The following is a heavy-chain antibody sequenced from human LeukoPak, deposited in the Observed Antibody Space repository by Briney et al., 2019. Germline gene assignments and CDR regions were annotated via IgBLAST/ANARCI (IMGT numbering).Heavy chain of an antibody. J-gene: IGHJ4*02. V-gene: IGHV3-23*01. CDR3: ATINDVSDY. CDR1: GFTFSSYA. CDR2: ITRSGGST. Sequence: GGSLRLSCAASGFTFSSYAMNWVRQAPGKGLEWVSSITRSGGSTYYADSVKGRFTISRDNSQNTLYLQMNTLRAEDTAVYYCATINDVSDYWGQGTLVTVSP.